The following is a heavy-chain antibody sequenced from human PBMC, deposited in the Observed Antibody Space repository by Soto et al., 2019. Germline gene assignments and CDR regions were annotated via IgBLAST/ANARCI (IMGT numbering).Heavy chain of an antibody. V-gene: IGHV3-74*01. CDR3: ARVLTGSWNWFDP. CDR2: INSDGSRT. J-gene: IGHJ5*02. D-gene: IGHD6-13*01. CDR1: GFTFSSYW. Sequence: EVQLVESGGGLVQPGESLRLSCAASGFTFSSYWMHWVRQAPGKGLVWVSRINSDGSRTNYADSVKCRFTVSRDNAKNTQYLQMNILRAEDTAVYYCARVLTGSWNWFDPWGQGTLVTVSS.